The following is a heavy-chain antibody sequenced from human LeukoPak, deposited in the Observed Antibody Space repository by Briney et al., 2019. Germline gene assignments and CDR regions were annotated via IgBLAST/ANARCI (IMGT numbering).Heavy chain of an antibody. D-gene: IGHD4-17*01. CDR3: ARYYGDYGQNFDL. Sequence: TGGSLRLSCAASGFTVSSNYMSWVRQAPGKGLEWVSVIYSGGSTYYADSVKGRFTISRDNSKNTLYLQMNSLRAEDTAVYYCARYYGDYGQNFDLWGRGTLVTVSS. CDR2: IYSGGST. V-gene: IGHV3-66*01. J-gene: IGHJ2*01. CDR1: GFTVSSNY.